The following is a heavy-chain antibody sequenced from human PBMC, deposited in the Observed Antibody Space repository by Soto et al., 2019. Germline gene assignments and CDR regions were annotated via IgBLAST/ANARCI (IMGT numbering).Heavy chain of an antibody. D-gene: IGHD2-2*01. CDR3: ATYYCSSTSCYGGWFDP. J-gene: IGHJ5*02. V-gene: IGHV3-23*01. CDR2: ISGSGGST. CDR1: GFTFSSYA. Sequence: EVQLLESGGGLVQPGGSLRLSCAASGFTFSSYAMSWVRQAPGKGLEWVSAISGSGGSTYYADSVKGRFTISRDNSKNTLYLQMNSLRDEDTAVYYCATYYCSSTSCYGGWFDPWGQGTLVTVSS.